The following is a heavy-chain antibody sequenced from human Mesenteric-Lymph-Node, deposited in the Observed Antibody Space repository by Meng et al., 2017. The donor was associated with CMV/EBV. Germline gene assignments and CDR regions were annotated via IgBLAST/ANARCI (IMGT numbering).Heavy chain of an antibody. D-gene: IGHD5-18*01. J-gene: IGHJ4*02. CDR3: AKNWDAGYTYGYSADY. Sequence: GGSLRLSCAASGFTFSSYAMHWVRQAPGKGLEWVAVISYDGSNKYYADSVKGRFTVSRDNSKNTLYLQMNSLRADDTAVYYCAKNWDAGYTYGYSADYWGQGTLVTVSS. CDR1: GFTFSSYA. CDR2: ISYDGSNK. V-gene: IGHV3-30-3*02.